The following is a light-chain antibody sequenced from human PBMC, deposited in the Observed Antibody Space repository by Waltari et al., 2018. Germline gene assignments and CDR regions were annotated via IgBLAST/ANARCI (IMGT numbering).Light chain of an antibody. Sequence: EIVLTQSPATLSLSPGETATLSRRASQSVSSYLAWYQQKPGQAPRLLIYDASNRATGIPARFSGSGSGTDFTLTISSLEPEDFAVYYCQQRSNWPPGYTFGQGTKLEIK. J-gene: IGKJ2*01. CDR3: QQRSNWPPGYT. V-gene: IGKV3-11*01. CDR1: QSVSSY. CDR2: DAS.